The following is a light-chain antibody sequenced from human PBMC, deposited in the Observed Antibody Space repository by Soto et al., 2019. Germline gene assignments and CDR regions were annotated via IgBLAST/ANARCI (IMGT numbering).Light chain of an antibody. CDR2: KAS. V-gene: IGKV1-5*03. J-gene: IGKJ1*01. Sequence: DIEITKCPSILSASVGDRVTITCLASQSISSWLTWYQQKPGKAPMLLIYKASTLESGVPSRFSGSGSGTEFTLTISSLQPDDFATYYCQHYNSYSEAFGQGTMVDI. CDR1: QSISSW. CDR3: QHYNSYSEA.